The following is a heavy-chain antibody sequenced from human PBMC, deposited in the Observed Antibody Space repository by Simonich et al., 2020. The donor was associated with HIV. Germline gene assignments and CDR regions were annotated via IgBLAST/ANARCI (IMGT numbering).Heavy chain of an antibody. D-gene: IGHD3-3*01. V-gene: IGHV4-34*01. J-gene: IGHJ4*02. Sequence: QVQLQQWGAGLLKPSETLSLTCAVYGGSFSGYYWSWIRQPPGKGLEWTGEINHSGITNYQSSLNSRATISVDKSKNQFSLKLSSVTAADTAIYYCARRDRELILYFDYWGQGNLVTVSS. CDR2: INHSGIT. CDR3: ARRDRELILYFDY. CDR1: GGSFSGYY.